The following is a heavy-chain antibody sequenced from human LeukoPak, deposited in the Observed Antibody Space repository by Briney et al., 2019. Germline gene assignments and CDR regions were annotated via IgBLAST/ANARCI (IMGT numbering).Heavy chain of an antibody. J-gene: IGHJ4*02. CDR3: GKGRSMFGEISGDY. D-gene: IGHD3-10*02. V-gene: IGHV3-23*01. CDR2: ISGGGDTT. Sequence: PGGSLRLSCAASGFTFSSYAMSWVRQAPGKGPEWVSAISGGGDTTYYADSVKGRFTISRDNSKNTLYLQMNSLRTDDTAVYYCGKGRSMFGEISGDYWGQGTLVTVSS. CDR1: GFTFSSYA.